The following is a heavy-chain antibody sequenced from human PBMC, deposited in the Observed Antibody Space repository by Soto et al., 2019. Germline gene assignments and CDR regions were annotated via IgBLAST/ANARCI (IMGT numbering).Heavy chain of an antibody. CDR1: GFTFSSYS. CDR2: ISSSSSYI. Sequence: GGSLRLSCAASGFTFSSYSMNWVRQAPGKGLEWVSSISSSSSYIYYADSVKGRFTISRDNAKNSLYLQMNSLRAEDTAVYYCARDSNLEWLWYYWGQGTLVTVSS. D-gene: IGHD3-3*01. CDR3: ARDSNLEWLWYY. J-gene: IGHJ4*02. V-gene: IGHV3-21*01.